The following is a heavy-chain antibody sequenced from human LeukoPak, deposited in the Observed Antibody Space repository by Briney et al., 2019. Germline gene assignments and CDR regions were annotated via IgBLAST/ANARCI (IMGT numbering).Heavy chain of an antibody. CDR3: ARDIYGGHDY. V-gene: IGHV3-7*04. CDR2: INQDGSEK. D-gene: IGHD2-21*01. Sequence: GGSLRLSCAASGFTFRNYWMSWVRQAPGKGLEWVANINQDGSEKSYVDSVEGRFTISRDNAKKSVYLHVNSLRAEDTAVYYCARDIYGGHDYWGQGTLLTVSS. CDR1: GFTFRNYW. J-gene: IGHJ4*02.